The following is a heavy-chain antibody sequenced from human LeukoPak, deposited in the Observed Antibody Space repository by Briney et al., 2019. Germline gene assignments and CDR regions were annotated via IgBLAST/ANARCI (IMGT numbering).Heavy chain of an antibody. CDR1: GFTFSSYW. CDR3: AGFWGYYYGMDV. V-gene: IGHV3-74*01. D-gene: IGHD3-16*01. Sequence: GGSLRLSCAASGFTFSSYWTHWVRQAPGKGLVWVSRINSDGSGTSYADSVKGRFTISRDNAKNTLYLQMNSLRAEDTAVYYCAGFWGYYYGMDVWGQGTTVTVSS. J-gene: IGHJ6*02. CDR2: INSDGSGT.